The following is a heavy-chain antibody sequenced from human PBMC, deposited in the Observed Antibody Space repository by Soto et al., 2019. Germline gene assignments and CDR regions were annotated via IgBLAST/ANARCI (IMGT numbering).Heavy chain of an antibody. CDR1: GGSISSSSYY. CDR2: IYYSGST. V-gene: IGHV4-39*02. J-gene: IGHJ5*02. D-gene: IGHD3-16*01. Sequence: SETLSRTCTVSGGSISSSSYYWVWIRQPPGKGLEWIGSIYYSGSTYYNPSLKSRVTISVDTSKNQFSLKLSSVTAADTAVYYCARESGEWGYNWFDPWGQGTLVTVSS. CDR3: ARESGEWGYNWFDP.